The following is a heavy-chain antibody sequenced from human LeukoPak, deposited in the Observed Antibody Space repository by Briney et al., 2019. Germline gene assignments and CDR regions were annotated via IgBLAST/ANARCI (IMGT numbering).Heavy chain of an antibody. V-gene: IGHV3-74*01. J-gene: IGHJ4*02. CDR2: ITGDGSST. D-gene: IGHD2/OR15-2a*01. Sequence: GGSLRLSCTAPGFTFSNYFMHWVRQVPGEGPVWVSRITGDGSSTSYADSVKGRFTISRDNAKNTLYLQMNSLRAEDTALYYCVRLYAYWGQGTLVTVSS. CDR3: VRLYAY. CDR1: GFTFSNYF.